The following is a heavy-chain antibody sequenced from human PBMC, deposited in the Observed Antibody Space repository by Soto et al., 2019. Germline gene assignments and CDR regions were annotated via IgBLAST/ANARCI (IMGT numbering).Heavy chain of an antibody. CDR2: ISSSGSYT. CDR1: GFKFSDYH. Sequence: QVQLVQSGGGLVKPGGSLRLSCAASGFKFSDYHMSWIRQAQGKGLEWISYISSSGSYTTYTDSVKGQFTISRDNARSSLYLQMDSLRGEDTAVYYCACVAPTIFGAQFHHNLVDVWGQGTTVTVAS. D-gene: IGHD3-3*01. V-gene: IGHV3-11*06. J-gene: IGHJ6*02. CDR3: ACVAPTIFGAQFHHNLVDV.